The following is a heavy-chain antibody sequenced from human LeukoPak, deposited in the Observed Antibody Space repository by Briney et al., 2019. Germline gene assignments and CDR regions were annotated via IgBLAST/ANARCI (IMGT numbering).Heavy chain of an antibody. J-gene: IGHJ6*04. V-gene: IGHV3-74*01. CDR2: IHPDGSST. Sequence: AGGSLKLSCAASGFTFKFYWMYWVRQAPGKGLEWVSRIHPDGSSTNYADSVKGRFTISRDNTKNTLYLQMNTLRVEDTAVYYCGRDNNYKVDVWGKGTTVTVSS. D-gene: IGHD5-24*01. CDR1: GFTFKFYW. CDR3: GRDNNYKVDV.